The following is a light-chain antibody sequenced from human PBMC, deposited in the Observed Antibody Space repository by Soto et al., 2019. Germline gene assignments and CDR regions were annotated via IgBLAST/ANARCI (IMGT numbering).Light chain of an antibody. CDR1: QSVSSSY. CDR2: DAS. V-gene: IGKV3-11*01. Sequence: EIVLTQSPGTLSLSPGERATLSCRASQSVSSSYLAWYQQKPGQPPRLIIYDASNRATGIPARFSGSGSGTDFTLTISSLEPEDFAVYYCQQRSSWPPATFGQGTRLEIK. CDR3: QQRSSWPPAT. J-gene: IGKJ5*01.